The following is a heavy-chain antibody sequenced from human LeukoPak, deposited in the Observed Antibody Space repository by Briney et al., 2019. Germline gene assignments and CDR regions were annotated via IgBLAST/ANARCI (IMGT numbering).Heavy chain of an antibody. J-gene: IGHJ4*02. CDR2: IYPGESIYASENT. CDR3: ARDPTTVTTIFGS. Sequence: PSETLSLTCTVSGGSISSYYWSWIRQPAGKGLEWIGRIYPGESIYASENTNYNPSLKSRVSMSGDTSKNQVSLKLRSVTAADTAVYYCARDPTTVTTIFGSWGQGTLVTVSS. CDR1: GGSISSYY. D-gene: IGHD4-17*01. V-gene: IGHV4-4*07.